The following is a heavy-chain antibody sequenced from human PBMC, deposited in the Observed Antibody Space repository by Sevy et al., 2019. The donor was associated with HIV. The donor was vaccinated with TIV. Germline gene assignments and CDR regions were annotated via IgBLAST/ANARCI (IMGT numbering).Heavy chain of an antibody. Sequence: SGPTLVNPTQTLTLTCTFSGFSLSSSGVSVGWTRQPPGKAPEWLALIYWDDDKRYSPSLESRLTLTKDDFKNKVVLNMKNMEPVETDTYHCTYTVIEIGNCRGGTCYYHDQWGQGTLVHVYS. V-gene: IGHV2-5*02. CDR2: IYWDDDK. CDR3: TYTVIEIGNCRGGTCYYHDQ. D-gene: IGHD2-15*01. J-gene: IGHJ4*02. CDR1: GFSLSSSGVS.